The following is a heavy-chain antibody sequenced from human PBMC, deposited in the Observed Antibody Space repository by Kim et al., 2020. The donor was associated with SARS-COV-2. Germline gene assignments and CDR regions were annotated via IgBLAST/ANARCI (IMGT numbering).Heavy chain of an antibody. CDR1: GGSISSADYS. Sequence: GGSISSADYSCTWIRQAPGRGRQWIGYIYYSGRNYYNPSLKSRLSISLDTSKNQFSLKLRSVTAADTAVYYCVRGIGLGYFQQWGQGALAT. V-gene: IGHV4-30-4*01. J-gene: IGHJ1*01. CDR3: VRGIGLGYFQQ. D-gene: IGHD6-13*01. CDR2: IYYSGRN.